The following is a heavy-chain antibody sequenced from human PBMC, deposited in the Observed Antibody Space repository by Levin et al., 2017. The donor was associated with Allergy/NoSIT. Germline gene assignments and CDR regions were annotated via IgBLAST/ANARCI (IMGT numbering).Heavy chain of an antibody. D-gene: IGHD3-22*01. CDR2: ISSSSSYT. J-gene: IGHJ4*02. CDR1: GFTFSSYS. Sequence: GGSLRLSCAASGFTFSSYSMNWVRQAPGKGLEWVSSISSSSSYTYYADSVKGRFTISRDNAKNSLYLQMNSLRAEDTAVYYCARGPGSYYDSSGYYPDYWGQGTLVTVSS. CDR3: ARGPGSYYDSSGYYPDY. V-gene: IGHV3-21*01.